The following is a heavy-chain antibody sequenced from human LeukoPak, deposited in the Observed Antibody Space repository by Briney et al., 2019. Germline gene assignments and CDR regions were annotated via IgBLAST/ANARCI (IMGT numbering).Heavy chain of an antibody. V-gene: IGHV4-34*01. CDR2: INHSGST. Sequence: SETLSLTCAVYGGSFSGYYWSWIRQPPGKGLEWIGEINHSGSTNYNPSLKSRVTISVDTSKNQFSLKLSSVTAADTAVYYCASGYYDSSAAFDPWGQGTLVTVSS. CDR3: ASGYYDSSAAFDP. CDR1: GGSFSGYY. J-gene: IGHJ5*02. D-gene: IGHD3-22*01.